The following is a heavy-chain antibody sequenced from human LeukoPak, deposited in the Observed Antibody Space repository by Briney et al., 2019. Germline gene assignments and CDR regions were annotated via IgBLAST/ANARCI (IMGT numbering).Heavy chain of an antibody. CDR2: INRSGST. Sequence: SETLSLTCAVYGGSFSGYYWSWIRQPPGKGLEWIGEINRSGSTNYNPSLKSRVTISVDTSKNQFSLKLSSVTAADTAVYYCARAVDTAMVWGYYFDYWGQGTLVTVSS. D-gene: IGHD5-18*01. CDR1: GGSFSGYY. CDR3: ARAVDTAMVWGYYFDY. V-gene: IGHV4-34*01. J-gene: IGHJ4*02.